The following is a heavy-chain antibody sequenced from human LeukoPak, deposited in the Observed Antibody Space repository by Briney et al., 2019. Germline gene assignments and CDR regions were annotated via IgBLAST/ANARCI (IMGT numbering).Heavy chain of an antibody. V-gene: IGHV4-59*01. CDR1: GGSISSYY. J-gene: IGHJ4*02. Sequence: SETLSLTCTVSGGSISSYYWSWIRQPPGKGLEWIGYIYYIGSTNYNPSLKSRVTISVDTSKNQFSLKLSSVTAADTAVYYCASSPLTTPYFDYWGQGTLVTVSS. CDR2: IYYIGST. CDR3: ASSPLTTPYFDY. D-gene: IGHD4/OR15-4a*01.